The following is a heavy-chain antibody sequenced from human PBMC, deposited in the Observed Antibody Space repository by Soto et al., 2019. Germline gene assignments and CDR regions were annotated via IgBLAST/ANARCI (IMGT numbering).Heavy chain of an antibody. CDR3: ARDRFSYDFWSGYKDY. CDR1: GYTFTSYY. V-gene: IGHV1-46*01. CDR2: INPSGGST. Sequence: ASVKVSCKASGYTFTSYYVHWVRQAPGQGLEWMGIINPSGGSTSYAQKFQGRVTMTRDTSTSTVYMELSSLRSEDTAVYYCARDRFSYDFWSGYKDYWGQGTLVTVSS. J-gene: IGHJ4*02. D-gene: IGHD3-3*01.